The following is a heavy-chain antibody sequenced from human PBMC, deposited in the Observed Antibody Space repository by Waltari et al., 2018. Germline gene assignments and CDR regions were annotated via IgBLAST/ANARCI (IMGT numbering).Heavy chain of an antibody. J-gene: IGHJ4*02. D-gene: IGHD3-10*01. CDR3: APLPGGSGQTFDY. CDR2: IEPEDGET. CDR1: GYTFIDYF. V-gene: IGHV1-69-2*01. Sequence: EVQLVHSGAEVKKPGATVKISCKASGYTFIDYFMHWVQQAQGKGLEWVGSIEPEDGETVYAEKFQGRVTITADTSTDTSYLELSSLRSDDTAVYYCAPLPGGSGQTFDYWGQGTLLTVSS.